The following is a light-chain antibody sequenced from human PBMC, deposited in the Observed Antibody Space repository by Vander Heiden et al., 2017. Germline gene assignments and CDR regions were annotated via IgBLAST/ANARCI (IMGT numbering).Light chain of an antibody. CDR3: SSYAGNNTYV. J-gene: IGLJ1*01. V-gene: IGLV2-8*01. CDR2: EFS. Sequence: QSALTQPPSASGSPGQSVTISCTGTSSDVGGHYFVSWYQQHPGKAPKFLIYEFSKRPSGVPDRFSGARSGNTASLTVSGLQAEDEADYYCSSYAGNNTYVFGTGTKVTGL. CDR1: SSDVGGHYF.